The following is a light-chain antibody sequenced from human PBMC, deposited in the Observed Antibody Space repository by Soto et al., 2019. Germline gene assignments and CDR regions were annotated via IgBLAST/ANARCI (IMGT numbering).Light chain of an antibody. J-gene: IGLJ3*02. Sequence: QSALTQPASVSGSPGQSITISCTGSSSDIGTYNFVSWYQQHPGKAPKLMIYGGSRRPSGVFNRFSGSKSGNTASLTISGLQAEDEADYYCCSYAGSSTWVFGGGTKLTVL. CDR1: SSDIGTYNF. CDR3: CSYAGSSTWV. CDR2: GGS. V-gene: IGLV2-23*01.